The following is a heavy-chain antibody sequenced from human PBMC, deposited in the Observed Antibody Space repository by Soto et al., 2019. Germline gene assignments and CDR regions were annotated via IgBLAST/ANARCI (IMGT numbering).Heavy chain of an antibody. CDR3: ATWRGDWKAANY. CDR2: IWYDGSKA. J-gene: IGHJ4*02. Sequence: QVQLVESGGGVVQPGESLRLSCAASGFTFRNYGMHWVRQAPGKGLDWVGIIWYDGSKANYADSVKGRFTISRDNSENTLYLQMNILRAEDTAVYYCATWRGDWKAANYWGQGTLVTVSS. D-gene: IGHD1-1*01. V-gene: IGHV3-33*01. CDR1: GFTFRNYG.